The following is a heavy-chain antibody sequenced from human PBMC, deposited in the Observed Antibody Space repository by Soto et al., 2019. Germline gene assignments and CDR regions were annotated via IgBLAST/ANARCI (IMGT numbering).Heavy chain of an antibody. CDR3: ARESSPPNYGPFDY. CDR1: GFTFSSYA. CDR2: ISYDGSNK. J-gene: IGHJ4*02. D-gene: IGHD3-16*01. Sequence: GSLRLSCAASGFTFSSYAMHWVRQAPGKGLEWVAVISYDGSNKYYADSVKGRFTIPRDNSKNTLYLQMNSLRAEDTAVYYCARESSPPNYGPFDYWGQGTPVTVSS. V-gene: IGHV3-30-3*01.